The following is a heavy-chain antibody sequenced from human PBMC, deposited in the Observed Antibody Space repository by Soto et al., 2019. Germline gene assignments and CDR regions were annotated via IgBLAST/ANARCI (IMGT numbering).Heavy chain of an antibody. CDR1: GGSISSSSYY. Sequence: SETLSLTCTVSGGSISSSSYYWGWIRQPPGKGLEWIGSIYYSGSTYYNPSLKSRVTISVDTSKNQFSLKLSSVTAADTAVYYCARGPYYYDSSGKGVFDYWGQGTLVTVSS. CDR3: ARGPYYYDSSGKGVFDY. D-gene: IGHD3-22*01. CDR2: IYYSGST. V-gene: IGHV4-39*01. J-gene: IGHJ4*02.